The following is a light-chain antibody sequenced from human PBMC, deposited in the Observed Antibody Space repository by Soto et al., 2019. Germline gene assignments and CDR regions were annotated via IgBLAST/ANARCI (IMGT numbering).Light chain of an antibody. CDR3: CSYTSRSTMV. CDR2: EVT. CDR1: NSDVGGFNY. Sequence: QSALTQPASVSGSPGQSITTSCTGTNSDVGGFNYVSWYQQHPDKAPKLIIFEVTDRPSGVSNRFSGSKSGNTASLTISGLQSEDEAEYYCCSYTSRSTMVFGGGTKVTVL. J-gene: IGLJ2*01. V-gene: IGLV2-14*01.